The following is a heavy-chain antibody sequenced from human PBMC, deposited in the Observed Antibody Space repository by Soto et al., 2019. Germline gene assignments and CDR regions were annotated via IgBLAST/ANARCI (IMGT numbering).Heavy chain of an antibody. CDR1: GFTFSNAW. CDR2: IKSKTDGGTT. Sequence: EVQLVESGGGLVKPGGSLRLSCAASGFTFSNAWMSWVRQAPGKGLEWVGRIKSKTDGGTTDYAAPVKGRFTISRDDSKNTLYLQMNSLKTEDTAVYCWTTGVAAALYYFDYWGQGTLVTVSS. D-gene: IGHD6-13*01. J-gene: IGHJ4*02. CDR3: TTGVAAALYYFDY. V-gene: IGHV3-15*01.